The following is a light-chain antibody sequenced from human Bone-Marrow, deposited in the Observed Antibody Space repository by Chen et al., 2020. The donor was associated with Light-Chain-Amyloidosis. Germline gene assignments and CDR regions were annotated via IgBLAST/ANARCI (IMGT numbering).Light chain of an antibody. J-gene: IGKJ4*01. CDR2: LGS. CDR3: LQALQAPLT. CDR1: QSLLHSNGYNY. Sequence: DIVVTQSPVYLLVSPGEPASISCSSSQSLLHSNGYNYLEWYLLKPGQSPQLLIFLGSNRASGVPDRFNGSGSGTDFTLKITTVEAEDVGVYYCLQALQAPLTFGGGTKVDIK. V-gene: IGKV2-28*01.